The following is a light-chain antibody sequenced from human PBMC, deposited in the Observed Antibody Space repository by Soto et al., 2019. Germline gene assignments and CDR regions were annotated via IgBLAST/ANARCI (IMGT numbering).Light chain of an antibody. CDR1: QSLLHSNGYNY. CDR2: LGS. J-gene: IGKJ1*01. Sequence: DIVMTQSPLSLPVTPGEPASISCRSSQSLLHSNGYNYSDWYLQKPGQSPQLLIYLGSNRASGVPDRFSGSGSGTDFTLKISRVEAEDVGVYYCMQALQTPRTFGQGTKVEIK. CDR3: MQALQTPRT. V-gene: IGKV2-28*01.